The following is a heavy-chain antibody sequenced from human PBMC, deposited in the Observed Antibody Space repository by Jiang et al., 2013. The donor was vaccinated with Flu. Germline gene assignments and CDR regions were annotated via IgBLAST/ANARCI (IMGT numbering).Heavy chain of an antibody. J-gene: IGHJ2*01. CDR1: GGSISTSDYY. CDR2: IYYSGTA. CDR3: VRNPTGDWYFDL. V-gene: IGHV4-39*01. D-gene: IGHD7-27*01. Sequence: GSGLVKPSETLSLTCTLSGGSISTSDYYWGWVRQSPGKGLEWIGSIYYSGTAYYNPSLKSRVSLSVDTSKNQVSLNLASVTAADTAVYHCVRNPTGDWYFDLWGRGAPVTVS.